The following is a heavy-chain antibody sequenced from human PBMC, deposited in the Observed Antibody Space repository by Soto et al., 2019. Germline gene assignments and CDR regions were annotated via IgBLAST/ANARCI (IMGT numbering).Heavy chain of an antibody. Sequence: QVQLVQSGAEVKKPGASVKVSCKASGYTFTSYYMHWVRQARGQGLEWLGIINPSGGSISYAPKFQGRVTMTRDTTSSTDYMELSSLRSEGTAVYYCARLYGQLERFGPAFDIWGQGTMVTVSS. D-gene: IGHD1-1*01. J-gene: IGHJ3*02. CDR1: GYTFTSYY. V-gene: IGHV1-46*03. CDR2: INPSGGSI. CDR3: ARLYGQLERFGPAFDI.